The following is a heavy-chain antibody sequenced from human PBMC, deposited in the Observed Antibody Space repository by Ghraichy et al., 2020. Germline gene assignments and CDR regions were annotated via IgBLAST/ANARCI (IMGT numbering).Heavy chain of an antibody. CDR1: GGSISSSSYY. Sequence: SQTLSLTCTVSGGSISSSSYYWGWIRQPPGKGLEWIGSIYYSGSNYYNPSLKSRVTISVDTSKNQFSLKLSSVTAADTAVYYCARLSEWVAVAGTGWFDPWGQGTLVTVSS. V-gene: IGHV4-39*01. D-gene: IGHD6-19*01. J-gene: IGHJ5*02. CDR2: IYYSGSN. CDR3: ARLSEWVAVAGTGWFDP.